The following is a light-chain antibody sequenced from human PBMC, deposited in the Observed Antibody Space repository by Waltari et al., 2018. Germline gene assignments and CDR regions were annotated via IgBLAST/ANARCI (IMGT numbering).Light chain of an antibody. CDR1: SGPSCNT. CDR3: QTGGHGTWV. J-gene: IGLJ3*02. V-gene: IGLV4-69*01. Sequence: QLVLTQSPSASASLAASVTLTCTLTSGPSCNTTACLQQQPEKGPRYLMKVNSDGSHSKGDEIPDRFSGSSSGAERYLTISSLQSEDEADYYCQTGGHGTWVFGGGTKLTVL. CDR2: VNSDGSH.